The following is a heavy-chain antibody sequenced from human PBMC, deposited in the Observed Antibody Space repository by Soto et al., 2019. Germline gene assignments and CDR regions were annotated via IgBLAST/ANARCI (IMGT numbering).Heavy chain of an antibody. CDR2: ISPYDGNT. Sequence: QVQLVQSEAEVKKPGASVKVSCKASGYTFTNYGLSWVRQAPGQGLEWMAWISPYDGNTHYAQKLQGRITVTTDTSTSXXYIELRSLRSDDTAVYFCARDDRAAASGTTYYFDYWGQGTLVTVSS. V-gene: IGHV1-18*01. J-gene: IGHJ4*02. CDR1: GYTFTNYG. D-gene: IGHD6-13*01. CDR3: ARDDRAAASGTTYYFDY.